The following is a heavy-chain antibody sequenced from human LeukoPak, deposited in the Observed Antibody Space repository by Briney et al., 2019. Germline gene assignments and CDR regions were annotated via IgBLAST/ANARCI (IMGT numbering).Heavy chain of an antibody. CDR3: ARGSIRGYFSYYYYYYMDV. CDR2: MNPNSGNT. Sequence: GASVKVSCKASGYTFTSYDINWVRQATGQGLEWMGWMNPNSGNTGYAQKFQGRVTITRNTSISTAYMELSSLRSEDTAVYYCARGSIRGYFSYYYYYYMDVWGKGTTDTVSS. V-gene: IGHV1-8*03. D-gene: IGHD3-3*01. CDR1: GYTFTSYD. J-gene: IGHJ6*03.